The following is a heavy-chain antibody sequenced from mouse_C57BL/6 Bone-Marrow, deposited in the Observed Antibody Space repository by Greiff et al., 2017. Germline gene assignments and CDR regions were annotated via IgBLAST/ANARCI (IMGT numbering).Heavy chain of an antibody. CDR1: GFTFSDYY. CDR3: ARPFYYDFLFAY. Sequence: EVKLQESGGGLVQPGGSLKLSCAASGFTFSDYYMYWVRQTPEKRLEWVAYISNGGGSTYYPDTVKGRFTISRDNAKNTLYLQMSRLKSEDTAMYYCARPFYYDFLFAYWGQGTLVTVSA. J-gene: IGHJ3*01. D-gene: IGHD2-4*01. CDR2: ISNGGGST. V-gene: IGHV5-12*01.